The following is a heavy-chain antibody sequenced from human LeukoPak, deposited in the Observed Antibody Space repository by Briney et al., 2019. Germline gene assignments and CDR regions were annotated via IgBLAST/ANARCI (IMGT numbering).Heavy chain of an antibody. CDR2: ISNDGGGT. J-gene: IGHJ5*02. D-gene: IGHD3-22*01. Sequence: GGAPRTSCAAPGFIFNNNCLIWVPREPRKGVEWVSAISNDGGGTTYADFVNGRFTISRDNSKNTLFLQMNSLRAEDTALYYCAKGSSGYFADLWGQGTLVTVSS. V-gene: IGHV3-23*01. CDR3: AKGSSGYFADL. CDR1: GFIFNNNC.